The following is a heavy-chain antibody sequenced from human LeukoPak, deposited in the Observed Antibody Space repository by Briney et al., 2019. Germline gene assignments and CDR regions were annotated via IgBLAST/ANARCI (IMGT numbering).Heavy chain of an antibody. CDR2: IYYSGST. Sequence: SETLSLTCTVSGGSISSSSYYWSWIRQPPGKGLEWIGYIYYSGSTNYNPSLKSRVTISVDTSKNQFSLKLSSVTAADTAVYYCARGVSYYDSSGYKHWGQGTLVTVSS. D-gene: IGHD3-22*01. CDR3: ARGVSYYDSSGYKH. CDR1: GGSISSSSYY. V-gene: IGHV4-61*01. J-gene: IGHJ1*01.